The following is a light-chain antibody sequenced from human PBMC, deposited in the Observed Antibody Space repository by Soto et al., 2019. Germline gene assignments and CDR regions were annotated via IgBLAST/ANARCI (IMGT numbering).Light chain of an antibody. V-gene: IGKV3-20*01. CDR2: GAS. CDR3: QQYGSSPCT. CDR1: QSVSSSY. J-gene: IGKJ3*01. Sequence: EIGLTQSPGSLSLSPGDRATLSCRASQSVSSSYLAWHQKKPGQATRLLIYGASSRATGIPERISGSGSGTDFTLTISRLEPEDFAVYYCQQYGSSPCTFGPGTKVDIK.